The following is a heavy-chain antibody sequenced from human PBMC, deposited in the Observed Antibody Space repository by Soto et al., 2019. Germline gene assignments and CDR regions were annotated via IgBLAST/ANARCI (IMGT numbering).Heavy chain of an antibody. J-gene: IGHJ6*03. CDR1: GGSISNYY. CDR3: ARQSITILPPSYMDV. CDR2: IYYRGTT. Sequence: SETLSLTCTVSGGSISNYYWSWIRQPPGKGLEWIGYIYYRGTTTYKPSLKSRVTISVDTSKNQFSLKLNSVTAADTAVYYCARQSITILPPSYMDVWGKGTTVTVSS. V-gene: IGHV4-59*08. D-gene: IGHD1-1*01.